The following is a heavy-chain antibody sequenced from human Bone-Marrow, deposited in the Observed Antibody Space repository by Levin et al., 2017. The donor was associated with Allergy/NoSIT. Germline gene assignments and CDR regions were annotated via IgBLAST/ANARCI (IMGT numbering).Heavy chain of an antibody. J-gene: IGHJ2*01. D-gene: IGHD7-27*01. CDR2: ISGSGDST. V-gene: IGHV3-23*01. Sequence: PGGSLRLSCAASGFTFSSYAMNWVRQAPGKGLKWVSGISGSGDSTYYADSVKGRFTISRDNSKNTPYLQMNSLRAEDTAVYFCAKCGDGYWYFDLWGRGTLVTVSS. CDR3: AKCGDGYWYFDL. CDR1: GFTFSSYA.